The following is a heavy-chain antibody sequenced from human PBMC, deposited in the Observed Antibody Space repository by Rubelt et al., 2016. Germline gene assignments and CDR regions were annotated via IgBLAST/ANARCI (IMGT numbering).Heavy chain of an antibody. CDR2: ISDSGGNT. J-gene: IGHJ6*02. CDR3: AREGVLSHYYYYGMDV. V-gene: IGHV3-23*01. D-gene: IGHD6-6*01. Sequence: LEWVSSISDSGGNTYYADSVKGRFTISRDNSKNTLYLQMNSLRAEDTAVYYCAREGVLSHYYYYGMDVWGQGTTVTVSS.